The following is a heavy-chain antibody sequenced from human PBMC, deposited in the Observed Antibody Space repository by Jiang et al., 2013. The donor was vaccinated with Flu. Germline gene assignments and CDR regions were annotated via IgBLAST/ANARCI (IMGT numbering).Heavy chain of an antibody. CDR3: ARDHRRGFAFDI. D-gene: IGHD1-14*01. CDR1: GGSISSYY. J-gene: IGHJ3*02. CDR2: IYYSGST. V-gene: IGHV4-59*01. Sequence: GPGLVKPSETLSLTCTVSGGSISSYYWSWIRQPPGKGLEWIGYIYYSGSTNYNPSLKSRVTISVDTSKNQFSLKLSSVTAADTAVYYCARDHRRGFAFDIWGQGTMVTVSS.